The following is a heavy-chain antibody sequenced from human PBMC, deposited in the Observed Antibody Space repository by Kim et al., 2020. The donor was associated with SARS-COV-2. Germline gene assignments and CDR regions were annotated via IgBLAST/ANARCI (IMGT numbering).Heavy chain of an antibody. J-gene: IGHJ4*02. CDR1: GGSFSGYY. V-gene: IGHV4-34*01. CDR3: ATSKKYGDYGK. CDR2: INHSGST. Sequence: SETLSLTCAVYGGSFSGYYWSWIRQPPGKGLEWIGEINHSGSTNYNPSLKSRVTISVDTSKNQFSLKLSSVTAADTAVYYCATSKKYGDYGKWGQGTLVTVSS. D-gene: IGHD4-17*01.